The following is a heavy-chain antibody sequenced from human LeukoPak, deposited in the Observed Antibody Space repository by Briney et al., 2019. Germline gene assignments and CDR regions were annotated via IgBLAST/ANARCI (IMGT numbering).Heavy chain of an antibody. CDR2: IYSGGST. J-gene: IGHJ6*02. CDR3: ARDAFYCSGGSCYYYGMDV. CDR1: GFTVSSNY. D-gene: IGHD2-15*01. V-gene: IGHV3-53*01. Sequence: PGGSLRLSCAASGFTVSSNYMSWVRQAPGKGLEWVSVIYSGGSTYYADSVKGRFTISRDNSKNTLYLQMNSLRAEDTAVYYCARDAFYCSGGSCYYYGMDVWGQGTTATVSS.